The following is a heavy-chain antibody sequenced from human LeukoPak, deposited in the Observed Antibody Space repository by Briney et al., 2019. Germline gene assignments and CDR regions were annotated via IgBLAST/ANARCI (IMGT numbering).Heavy chain of an antibody. CDR2: FHNSGTS. J-gene: IGHJ4*02. D-gene: IGHD3-16*01. CDR1: DDSISDYY. V-gene: IGHV4-59*01. CDR3: TRGAGWLIDY. Sequence: SETLSLTCTVSDDSISDYYRGWIRQPPGKGLEWIGYFHNSGTSTYNPSLKSQVTISADTSKDQFSLKLNSLTTADTAVYYCTRGAGWLIDYWGQGILVTVSS.